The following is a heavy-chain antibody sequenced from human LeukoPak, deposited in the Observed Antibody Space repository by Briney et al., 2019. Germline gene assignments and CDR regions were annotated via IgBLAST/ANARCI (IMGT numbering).Heavy chain of an antibody. CDR1: GFTFSSYG. CDR3: AKEGYSYGRRLDY. CDR2: ISGSGGST. V-gene: IGHV3-23*01. Sequence: PSGGSLRLSCAASGFTFSSYGMSWVRQAPGKGLEWVSAISGSGGSTYYADSVKGRFTISRDNSKNTLYLQMNSLRAEDTAVYYCAKEGYSYGRRLDYWGQGTLVTVSS. J-gene: IGHJ4*02. D-gene: IGHD5-18*01.